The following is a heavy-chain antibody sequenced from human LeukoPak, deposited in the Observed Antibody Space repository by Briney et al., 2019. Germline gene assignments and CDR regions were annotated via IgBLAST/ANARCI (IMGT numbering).Heavy chain of an antibody. V-gene: IGHV4-59*01. D-gene: IGHD6-19*01. CDR1: GGSISSYY. CDR2: IYYSGST. Sequence: SETLSLTCTVSGGSISSYYWSWIRQPPGKGLEWIGYIYYSGSTNHNPSLKSRVTISVDTSKNQFSLKLSSVTAADTAVYYCAGFSSGWYGGSGAFDIWGQGTMVTVSS. J-gene: IGHJ3*02. CDR3: AGFSSGWYGGSGAFDI.